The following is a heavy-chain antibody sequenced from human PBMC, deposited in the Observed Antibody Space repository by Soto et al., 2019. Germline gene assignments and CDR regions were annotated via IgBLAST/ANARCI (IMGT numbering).Heavy chain of an antibody. V-gene: IGHV1-2*04. CDR3: ARDLNSSSSGYYYGMDV. J-gene: IGHJ6*02. D-gene: IGHD6-6*01. CDR2: INPNSGGT. CDR1: GYTFTGYY. Sequence: ASVKVSCKASGYTFTGYYMHWVRQAPGQGLEWMGWINPNSGGTNYAQKFQGWVTMTRDTSISTAYMELSRLRSDDTAVYYCARDLNSSSSGYYYGMDVWGQGTTVTVSS.